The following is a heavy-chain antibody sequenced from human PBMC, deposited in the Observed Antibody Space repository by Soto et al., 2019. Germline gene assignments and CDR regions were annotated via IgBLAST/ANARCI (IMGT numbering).Heavy chain of an antibody. J-gene: IGHJ6*02. Sequence: SETLSLTCAVYGGSFSGYYWSWIRQPPGKGLDWFVFIFYSGSTNYTPSLKSRVTISVDTSKNLFSLKLSFVTAADTAFFYCARDSIVATTYYYYYGMDVWGQGTTVTVSS. CDR3: ARDSIVATTYYYYYGMDV. CDR2: IFYSGST. D-gene: IGHD5-12*01. CDR1: GGSFSGYY. V-gene: IGHV4-59*01.